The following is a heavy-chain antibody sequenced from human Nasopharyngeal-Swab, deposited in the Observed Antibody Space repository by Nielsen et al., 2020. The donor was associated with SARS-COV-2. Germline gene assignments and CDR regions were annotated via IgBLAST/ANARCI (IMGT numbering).Heavy chain of an antibody. D-gene: IGHD3-16*01. Sequence: GGSLRLSCAASGFTVSSNYMSWVRQAPGKGLEWVSVISSGGSTYYADSVKCRFTISRDNSKNTLYLQMNSLRAEDTAVYYCARGGGDDYVWGSYNYYFDYWGQGTLVTVSS. CDR3: ARGGGDDYVWGSYNYYFDY. CDR1: GFTVSSNY. V-gene: IGHV3-53*01. CDR2: ISSGGST. J-gene: IGHJ4*02.